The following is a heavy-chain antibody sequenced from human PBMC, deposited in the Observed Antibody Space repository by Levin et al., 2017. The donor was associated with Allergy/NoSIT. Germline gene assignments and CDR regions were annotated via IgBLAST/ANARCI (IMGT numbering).Heavy chain of an antibody. V-gene: IGHV4-34*01. CDR2: INHSGST. CDR1: GGSFSGYY. Sequence: SETLSLTCAVYGGSFSGYYWSWIRQPPGKGLEWIGEINHSGSTNYNPSLKSRVTISVDTSKNQFSLKLSSVTAADTAVYYCARDRTYGYGSGSYYKPRPTYFDYWGQGTLVTVSS. CDR3: ARDRTYGYGSGSYYKPRPTYFDY. J-gene: IGHJ4*02. D-gene: IGHD3-10*01.